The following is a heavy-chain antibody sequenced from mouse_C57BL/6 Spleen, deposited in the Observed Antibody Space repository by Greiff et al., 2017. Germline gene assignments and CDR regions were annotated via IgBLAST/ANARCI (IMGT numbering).Heavy chain of an antibody. J-gene: IGHJ4*01. CDR2: IWSGGST. V-gene: IGHV2-2*01. Sequence: VQGVESGPGLVQPSQSLSITCTVSGFSLTSYGVHWVRQSPGKGLEWLGVIWSGGSTDYNAAFISRLSISKDNSKSQVFFKMNSLQADDTAIYYCARKGITTVGGAMDYWGQGTSVTVSS. D-gene: IGHD1-1*01. CDR1: GFSLTSYG. CDR3: ARKGITTVGGAMDY.